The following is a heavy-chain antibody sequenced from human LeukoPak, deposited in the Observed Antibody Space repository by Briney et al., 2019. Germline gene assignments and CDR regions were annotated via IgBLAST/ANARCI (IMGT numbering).Heavy chain of an antibody. CDR3: ARRSEYFHD. CDR2: IYHSGST. Sequence: ASETLSLTCAVSGYSISSGFYWGWIRQPPGKGLEWIGSIYHSGSTYYNPSLKSRVTISLDTSKNQFSLRLSSVTAADTAVYYCARRSEYFHDWGQGTLLTVSS. CDR1: GYSISSGFY. J-gene: IGHJ1*01. V-gene: IGHV4-38-2*01.